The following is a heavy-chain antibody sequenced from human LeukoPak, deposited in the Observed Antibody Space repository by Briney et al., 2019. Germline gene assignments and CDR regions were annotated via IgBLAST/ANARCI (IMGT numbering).Heavy chain of an antibody. Sequence: PSETLSLTCTVSGGSISSSSYYWGWILQPPGKGLEWIGRIYYSGSTYYNPSLKSRVTISVDTSKNQFSLKLSSVTASDTAVYYCATLGTPHSYYYYYMDVWGKGTTVTVSS. J-gene: IGHJ6*03. CDR2: IYYSGST. V-gene: IGHV4-39*01. D-gene: IGHD1-1*01. CDR1: GGSISSSSYY. CDR3: ATLGTPHSYYYYYMDV.